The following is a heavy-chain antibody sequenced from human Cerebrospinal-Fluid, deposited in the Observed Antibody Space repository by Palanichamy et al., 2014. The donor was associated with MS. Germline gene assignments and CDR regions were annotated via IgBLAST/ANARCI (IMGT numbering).Heavy chain of an antibody. CDR3: AKDGSYGLGVYGLGYGMDV. CDR2: INPNSGGT. J-gene: IGHJ6*02. V-gene: IGHV1-2*04. CDR1: GYTFPGYY. D-gene: IGHD5-18*01. Sequence: QVQLVQSGAEVKKPGASVKVSCKASGYTFPGYYIHWARQAPGQGLEWMGWINPNSGGTDYAQKFQGWVTMTRDTSISTAYMELSRLRSDDTAVYYCAKDGSYGLGVYGLGYGMDVWGQGTTVTVSS.